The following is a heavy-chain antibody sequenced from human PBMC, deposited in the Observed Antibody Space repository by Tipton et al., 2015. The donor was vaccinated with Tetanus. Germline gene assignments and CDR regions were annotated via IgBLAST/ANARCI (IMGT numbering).Heavy chain of an antibody. D-gene: IGHD2-15*01. CDR1: GFIFSNYG. CDR3: AREADCSGGSCFSGDFDN. Sequence: SLRLSCAASGFIFSNYGIHWVRQAPGKGLEWVAVSWYDGTDKYYADSVKGRFTIPRDNSKNTLYLQMNSLRAEDTAVYYCAREADCSGGSCFSGDFDNWGQGTQVTVSS. V-gene: IGHV3-33*01. J-gene: IGHJ4*02. CDR2: SWYDGTDK.